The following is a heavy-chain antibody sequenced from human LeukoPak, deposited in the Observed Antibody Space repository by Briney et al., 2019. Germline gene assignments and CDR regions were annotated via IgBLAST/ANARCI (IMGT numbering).Heavy chain of an antibody. V-gene: IGHV1-2*02. D-gene: IGHD6-6*01. J-gene: IGHJ4*02. Sequence: ASVKVSCKASGYTFTGYYMHWVRQAPGQGLEWMGWINPNSGGTNYAQKFQGRVTMTRDTSISTAYMELSRLRSEDTAVYYCARGIAARRVHFDYWGQGTLVTVSS. CDR2: INPNSGGT. CDR1: GYTFTGYY. CDR3: ARGIAARRVHFDY.